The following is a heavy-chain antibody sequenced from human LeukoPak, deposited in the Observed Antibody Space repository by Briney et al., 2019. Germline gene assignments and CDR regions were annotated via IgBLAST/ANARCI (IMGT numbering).Heavy chain of an antibody. V-gene: IGHV1-69*06. D-gene: IGHD5-18*01. J-gene: IGHJ4*02. Sequence: SVKVSCKASGGTFSSYAISWVRQAPGQGLEWMGGIIPIFGTANYAQKFQGRVTITADKSTSTAYMELSSLRSEDTAAYYCARADLYSYGYGYWGQGTLVTVSS. CDR2: IIPIFGTA. CDR1: GGTFSSYA. CDR3: ARADLYSYGYGY.